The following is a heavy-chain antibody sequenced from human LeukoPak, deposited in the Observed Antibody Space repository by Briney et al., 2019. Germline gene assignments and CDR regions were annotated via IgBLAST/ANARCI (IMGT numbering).Heavy chain of an antibody. V-gene: IGHV1-18*01. CDR2: ISTSKGDT. CDR3: ARDWPTVITDY. J-gene: IGHJ4*02. D-gene: IGHD4-11*01. Sequence: ASGKVSCKTSGYTFTTHGISWVRQAPGQGLEWMGWISTSKGDTNYAQKFKGRLTMTTDRSTSTAYMELRSLSSDDTAVYYCARDWPTVITDYWGQGTLVTVSS. CDR1: GYTFTTHG.